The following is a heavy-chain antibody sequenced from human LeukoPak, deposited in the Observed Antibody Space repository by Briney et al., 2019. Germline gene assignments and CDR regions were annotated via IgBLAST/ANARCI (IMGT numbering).Heavy chain of an antibody. CDR3: TKGGHGDY. CDR1: GFTFSSYA. CDR2: ISGSGGST. Sequence: GGSLRLSCAASGFTFSSYAMSWVRQAPGKGLEWVSAISGSGGSTYYADSVKGRFTISRDTSKNTLFLQMNSLRADDTAIYYCTKGGHGDYWGQGTMVTVSS. J-gene: IGHJ4*02. V-gene: IGHV3-23*01. D-gene: IGHD2-21*02.